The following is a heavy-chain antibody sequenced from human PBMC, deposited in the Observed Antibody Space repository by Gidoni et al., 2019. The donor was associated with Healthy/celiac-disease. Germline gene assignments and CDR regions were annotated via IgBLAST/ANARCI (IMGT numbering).Heavy chain of an antibody. V-gene: IGHV4-30-4*01. CDR1: GGPISSGDYS. CDR2: IYYSGST. Sequence: QVQLQESGPGLVKPSPTLSLTCPVPGGPISSGDYSWSWIRQPPGKGLAWIGYIYYSGSTYYNPSLKSRVTISVDTSTNQFSLKLSSVTAAVTAVYYCARDLGRYYFDSVGQGTLVTVSS. CDR3: ARDLGRYYFDS. J-gene: IGHJ4*02.